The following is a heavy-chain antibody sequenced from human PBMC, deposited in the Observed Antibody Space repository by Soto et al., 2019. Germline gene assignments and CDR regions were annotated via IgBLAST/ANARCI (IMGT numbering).Heavy chain of an antibody. J-gene: IGHJ4*01. D-gene: IGHD5-18*01. Sequence: ASVKVSCKASGGTFSSYAISWVRQAPGQGLEWMGGIIPIFGTANYAQKFQGRVTITADKSTSTAYMELSSLRSEDTAVYYCARDNLDSHTAMVFDYWGQGALVTVSS. V-gene: IGHV1-69*06. CDR1: GGTFSSYA. CDR2: IIPIFGTA. CDR3: ARDNLDSHTAMVFDY.